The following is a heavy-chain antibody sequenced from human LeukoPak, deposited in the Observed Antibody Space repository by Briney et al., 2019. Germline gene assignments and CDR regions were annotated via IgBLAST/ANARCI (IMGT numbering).Heavy chain of an antibody. Sequence: GGSLRLSCAASGLIFSKYWMTWVRQAPGKGLEWVSSISTSSSYIHYADSVKGRFTISRDNAKNSLYLQMNSLRAEDTAVYYCARGTLNIPGEHGAFDYWGQGTLVTVSS. D-gene: IGHD1-14*01. J-gene: IGHJ4*02. CDR3: ARGTLNIPGEHGAFDY. CDR1: GLIFSKYW. CDR2: ISTSSSYI. V-gene: IGHV3-21*01.